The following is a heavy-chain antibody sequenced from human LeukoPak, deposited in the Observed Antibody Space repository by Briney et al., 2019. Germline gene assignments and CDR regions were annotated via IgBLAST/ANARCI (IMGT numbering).Heavy chain of an antibody. V-gene: IGHV3-30-3*01. D-gene: IGHD6-13*01. CDR2: ISYDGSNK. Sequence: GGSLRLSCAASGFTFSSYAMHWVRQAPGKGLEWVAVISYDGSNKYYADSVKGRFTISRDNSKNTLYLQMNSLRAEDTAVYYCARKKESNSSSYQYYFDYWGQGTLVTVSS. J-gene: IGHJ4*02. CDR3: ARKKESNSSSYQYYFDY. CDR1: GFTFSSYA.